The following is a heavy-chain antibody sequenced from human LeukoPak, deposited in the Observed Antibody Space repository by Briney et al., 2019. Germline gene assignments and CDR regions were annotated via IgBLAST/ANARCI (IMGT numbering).Heavy chain of an antibody. J-gene: IGHJ4*02. CDR1: GFTFSNYW. Sequence: GGSLRLSCAASGFTFSNYWMSWVRQAPGQGLEWVANIKQDGSDKSYVDSVKGRFSIYRATGKNSLCLQMICLRVEQTAVYLCARARTSGDEALAVNYWGQGTLVTVSS. CDR2: IKQDGSDK. D-gene: IGHD6-19*01. CDR3: ARARTSGDEALAVNY. V-gene: IGHV3-7*01.